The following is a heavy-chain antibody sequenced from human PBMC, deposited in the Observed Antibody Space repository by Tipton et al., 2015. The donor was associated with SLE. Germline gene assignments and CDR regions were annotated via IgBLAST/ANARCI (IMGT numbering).Heavy chain of an antibody. CDR1: GFTVSSTY. J-gene: IGHJ3*01. CDR2: IYTAGGT. CDR3: ARVLGADGRLDGFDV. V-gene: IGHV3-53*04. D-gene: IGHD5-24*01. Sequence: VQLVQSGGNLVQPGGSLTLSCVVSGFTVSSTYMSWVRQAPRKGLEWVSIIYTAGGTYYADSMRGRFTISRDHSKNTVYLQMDSLRPEDTAVYYCARVLGADGRLDGFDVWGQGTVVTVSS.